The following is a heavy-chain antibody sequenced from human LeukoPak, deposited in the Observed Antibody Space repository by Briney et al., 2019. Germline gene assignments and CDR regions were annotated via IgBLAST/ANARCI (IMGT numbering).Heavy chain of an antibody. CDR3: AVNRWGVVAGSDY. J-gene: IGHJ4*02. D-gene: IGHD3-16*01. CDR2: IKQDGSEK. CDR1: GFSFSTYW. Sequence: GGSLRLSCAASGFSFSTYWMSWVRQAPGKGLEWVANIKQDGSEKYYVDSVKGRFTISRDNTKNSLYLQMNSLRAEGTAVYYCAVNRWGVVAGSDYWGQGTLVTVSS. V-gene: IGHV3-7*03.